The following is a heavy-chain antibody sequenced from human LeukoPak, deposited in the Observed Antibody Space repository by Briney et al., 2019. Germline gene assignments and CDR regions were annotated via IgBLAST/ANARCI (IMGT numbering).Heavy chain of an antibody. J-gene: IGHJ4*02. CDR3: ARDGRDYYGSHLFDY. Sequence: SETLSLTCTVSGDSISSGSYYWSRIRQPAGKGLEWIGRIYTSGNTNYNPSRKSRVTISVDTSKNQFSLKLSSVTAADTAVYYCARDGRDYYGSHLFDYWGQGTLVTVSS. D-gene: IGHD3-10*01. CDR1: GDSISSGSYY. V-gene: IGHV4-61*02. CDR2: IYTSGNT.